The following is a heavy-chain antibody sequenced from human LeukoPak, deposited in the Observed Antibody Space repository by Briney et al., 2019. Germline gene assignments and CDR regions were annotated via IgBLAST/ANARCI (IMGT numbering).Heavy chain of an antibody. CDR1: GVSMSTYY. CDR3: ARGRGITMVRGVGMDV. D-gene: IGHD3-10*01. Sequence: PSETLSLTCTVSGVSMSTYYWTWIRQPPARGLEWIGEINHSGITNYNPSLKSRVTISVDTSRKQFSLKLSSVTAADTAVYYCARGRGITMVRGVGMDVWGQGITVTVSS. J-gene: IGHJ6*02. V-gene: IGHV4-34*01. CDR2: INHSGIT.